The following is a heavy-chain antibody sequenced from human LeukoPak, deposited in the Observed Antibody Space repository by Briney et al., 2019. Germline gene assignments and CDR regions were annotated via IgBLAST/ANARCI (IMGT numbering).Heavy chain of an antibody. Sequence: ASVKVSCKASGYTFTSYGISWVRQPPGQGLEYMGWISAYNGNTNYAQTLQGRVTMTTDTSTSTAYMELRSLRSDDTAVYDCARDHSSSWYYGAFDIWGQGTMVTVSS. CDR1: GYTFTSYG. V-gene: IGHV1-18*01. CDR2: ISAYNGNT. CDR3: ARDHSSSWYYGAFDI. D-gene: IGHD6-13*01. J-gene: IGHJ3*02.